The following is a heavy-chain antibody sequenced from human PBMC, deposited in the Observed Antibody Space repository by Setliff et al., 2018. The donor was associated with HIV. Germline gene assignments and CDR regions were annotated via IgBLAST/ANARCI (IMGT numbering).Heavy chain of an antibody. D-gene: IGHD3-16*01. V-gene: IGHV7-4-1*02. J-gene: IGHJ6*03. CDR1: GYTFTSYA. CDR2: INTNTGNP. Sequence: ASVKVSCKASGYTFTSYAMHWVRQAPGQGLEWMGWINTNTGNPTYAQGFTGRFVFSLDTSVSTAYLQISSLKAEDTALYYCARGLGVRHGPHCYMDVWGKGTTVTVSS. CDR3: ARGLGVRHGPHCYMDV.